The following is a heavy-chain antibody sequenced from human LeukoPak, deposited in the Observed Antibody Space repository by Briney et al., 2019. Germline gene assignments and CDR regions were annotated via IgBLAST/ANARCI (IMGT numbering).Heavy chain of an antibody. CDR1: GGSISSGSYY. D-gene: IGHD3-22*01. V-gene: IGHV4-61*02. J-gene: IGHJ4*02. CDR2: IYTSGST. CDR3: ARAQTADYYDSSGYPYYFDH. Sequence: SETLSLTCTVSGGSISSGSYYWSWIRQPAGKGLEWIGRIYTSGSTNYNPSLKSRVTISVDTSKNQFSLKLSSVTAADTAVYFCARAQTADYYDSSGYPYYFDHWGQGTLVTVSS.